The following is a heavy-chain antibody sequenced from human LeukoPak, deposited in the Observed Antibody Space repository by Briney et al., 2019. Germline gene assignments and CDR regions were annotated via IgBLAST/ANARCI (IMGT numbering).Heavy chain of an antibody. CDR3: AKAGGYYYYFYMDV. Sequence: PGGSLRLSCAASGFTFSSYAMSWVRQAPGKGLEWVSSISGSGGSTYYADSVKGRLTISRDNSKNTLYLQMKSLRAEDTAVYYCAKAGGYYYYFYMDVWGKGTTVTVSS. V-gene: IGHV3-23*01. CDR1: GFTFSSYA. J-gene: IGHJ6*03. D-gene: IGHD2-8*02. CDR2: ISGSGGST.